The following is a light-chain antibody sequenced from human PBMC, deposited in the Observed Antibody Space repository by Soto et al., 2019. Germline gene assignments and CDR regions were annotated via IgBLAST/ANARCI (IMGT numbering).Light chain of an antibody. CDR1: QGIRND. V-gene: IGKV1-6*01. J-gene: IGKJ3*01. CDR3: LQKYFYPFT. Sequence: AIQMTQPPSSLSASVGDRVTISCRASQGIRNDLDWFQQKPGKASKLLIYAASNLQSGVPARFSGSGPGTEFTLTISSLQPEDFATYYCLQKYFYPFTFGPGTKVDIK. CDR2: AAS.